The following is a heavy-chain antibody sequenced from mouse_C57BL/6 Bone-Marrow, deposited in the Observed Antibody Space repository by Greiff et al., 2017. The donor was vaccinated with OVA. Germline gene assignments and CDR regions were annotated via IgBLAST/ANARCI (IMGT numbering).Heavy chain of an antibody. CDR3: ARNGAYYSNYGGVEPMDY. J-gene: IGHJ4*01. CDR2: INPNNGGT. CDR1: GYTFTDYN. Sequence: DVKLVESGPELVKPGASVKMSCKASGYTFTDYNMHWVKQSHGKSLEWIGYINPNNGGTSYNQKFKGKATLTVNKSSSTAYMELRSLTSEDSAVYYCARNGAYYSNYGGVEPMDYWGQGTSVTVSS. V-gene: IGHV1-22*01. D-gene: IGHD2-5*01.